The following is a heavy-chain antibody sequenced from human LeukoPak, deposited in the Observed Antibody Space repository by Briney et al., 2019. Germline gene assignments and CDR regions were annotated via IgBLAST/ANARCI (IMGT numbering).Heavy chain of an antibody. J-gene: IGHJ4*02. CDR1: GGSISSSSYY. V-gene: IGHV4-39*07. CDR3: AVTIRGKYYFDY. D-gene: IGHD4-17*01. CDR2: IYYSGST. Sequence: SETLSLTCTVSGGSISSSSYYWGWIRQPPGKGLEWIGSIYYSGSTYYNPSLKSRVTISVDTSKNQFSLKLSSVTAADTAVYYCAVTIRGKYYFDYWGQGTLVTVSS.